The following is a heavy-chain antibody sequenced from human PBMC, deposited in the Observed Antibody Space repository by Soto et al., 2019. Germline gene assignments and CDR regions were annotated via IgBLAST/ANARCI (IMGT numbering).Heavy chain of an antibody. CDR2: IYPGDSDT. Sequence: PXESLKIYCKASGYSFSHYWIAWVRHTPGKGLEWMGVIYPGDSDTRYSPSFQGQVTISADTSISTAYLQWSSLKASDTAMYYCARQGHPRYGMDVWGQGTTVTVSS. V-gene: IGHV5-51*01. J-gene: IGHJ6*02. CDR1: GYSFSHYW. CDR3: ARQGHPRYGMDV.